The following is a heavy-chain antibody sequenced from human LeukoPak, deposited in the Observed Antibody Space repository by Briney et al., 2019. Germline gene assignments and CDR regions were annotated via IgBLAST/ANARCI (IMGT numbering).Heavy chain of an antibody. Sequence: GGSLRLSCAASGFTFSSYGMHWVRQAPGKGLEWVAFIRYDGSNKYYADSVKGRFTISRDNSKNTLYLQMNSLRAEDTAVYYCAKAQGRWLQILDYWGQGTLVTVSS. V-gene: IGHV3-30*02. J-gene: IGHJ4*02. CDR3: AKAQGRWLQILDY. D-gene: IGHD5-24*01. CDR1: GFTFSSYG. CDR2: IRYDGSNK.